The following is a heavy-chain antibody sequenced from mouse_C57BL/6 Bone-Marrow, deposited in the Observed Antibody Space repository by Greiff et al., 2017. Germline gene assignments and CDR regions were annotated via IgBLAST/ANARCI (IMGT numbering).Heavy chain of an antibody. Sequence: EVQLVESGGGLVKPGGSLKLSCAASGFTFSSYAMSWVRQTPEKRLEWVATISDGGSYTYYPDNVKGRFTISRDNAKNNLYLQMSHLKSEDTAMYYCARHGGLRPLDYWGQGTTLTVSS. CDR3: ARHGGLRPLDY. CDR1: GFTFSSYA. D-gene: IGHD2-4*01. J-gene: IGHJ2*01. CDR2: ISDGGSYT. V-gene: IGHV5-4*01.